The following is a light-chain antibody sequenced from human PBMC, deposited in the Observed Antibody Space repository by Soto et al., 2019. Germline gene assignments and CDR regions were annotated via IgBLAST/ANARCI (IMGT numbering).Light chain of an antibody. V-gene: IGKV3-15*01. J-gene: IGKJ4*01. CDR3: QQYDDWLRLT. CDR2: ATS. Sequence: EIVLTQSPGTLSLSPGERATLSCRASQSVASSHLAWYRQKPGQTPRLLIYATSTRATGIPARFSGSGSGTEFTLTISSLQSEDFAVYFCQQYDDWLRLTFGGGTKVDI. CDR1: QSVASSH.